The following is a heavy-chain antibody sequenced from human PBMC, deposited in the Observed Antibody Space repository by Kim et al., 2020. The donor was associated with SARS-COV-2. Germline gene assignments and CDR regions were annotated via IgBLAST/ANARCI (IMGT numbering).Heavy chain of an antibody. V-gene: IGHV4-59*08. Sequence: PSLTSLVTISVDPSKNPFSLKLSSVTAADTAVYYCARLREGSRWPRPFDYWGQGTLVTVSS. CDR3: ARLREGSRWPRPFDY. D-gene: IGHD6-13*01. J-gene: IGHJ4*02.